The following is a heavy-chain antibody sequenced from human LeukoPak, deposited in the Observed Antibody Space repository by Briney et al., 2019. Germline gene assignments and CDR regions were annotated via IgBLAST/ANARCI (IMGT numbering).Heavy chain of an antibody. J-gene: IGHJ4*02. V-gene: IGHV5-51*01. D-gene: IGHD2-2*01. CDR3: ARRYCISTSCYAFDY. CDR1: GYRFTRHW. CDR2: IHPGDSDT. Sequence: GESLNVSFKGPGYRFTRHWIAWVRPIPGTGLEWMGIIHPGDSDTRYSPSFQGQVTISADKSISAAYLQWSSLKASDTAMYYCARRYCISTSCYAFDYWGQGTLVTVSS.